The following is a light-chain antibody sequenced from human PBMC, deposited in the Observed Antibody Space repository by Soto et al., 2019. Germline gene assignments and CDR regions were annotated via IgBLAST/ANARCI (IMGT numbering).Light chain of an antibody. J-gene: IGKJ5*01. V-gene: IGKV1-12*01. CDR2: AAS. Sequence: VGDSVTITWRASQSISSWLAWYQQKPGRAPKLLIYAASSLQSGVPPRFIGSGSGTDFTLIISSRLPDEFVIYYWLQANRLPLSFGQGTRLEIK. CDR1: QSISSW. CDR3: LQANRLPLS.